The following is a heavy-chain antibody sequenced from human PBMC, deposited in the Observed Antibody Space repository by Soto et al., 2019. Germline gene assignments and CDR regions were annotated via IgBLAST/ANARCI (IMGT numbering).Heavy chain of an antibody. J-gene: IGHJ2*01. V-gene: IGHV3-7*05. D-gene: IGHD3-16*01. Sequence: EVQLVESGGGLVQPGGSLRLSCAASGFTFSSYWMSWVRQAPGKGLEWVANIKQDGSEKYYVDSVKGRFTISRDNAKNSLYLQMNSLRSEDTAVYYCARLPRLFMSHWYFDLWGRGTLVTVSS. CDR3: ARLPRLFMSHWYFDL. CDR1: GFTFSSYW. CDR2: IKQDGSEK.